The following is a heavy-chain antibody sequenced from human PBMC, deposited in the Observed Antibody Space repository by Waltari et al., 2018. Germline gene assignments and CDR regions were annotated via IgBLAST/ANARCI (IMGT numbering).Heavy chain of an antibody. CDR3: ARGTYGSGRGAFDI. CDR2: ISSSGSTI. J-gene: IGHJ3*02. CDR1: GFTFSSYE. D-gene: IGHD3-10*01. V-gene: IGHV3-48*03. Sequence: EVQLVESGGGLVQPGGSLRLSCAASGFTFSSYELNWVSQAPGKGLELVSYISSSGSTIYYADSVKGRFTISRDNAKNSLYLQMNSLRAEDTAVYYCARGTYGSGRGAFDIWGQGTMVTVSS.